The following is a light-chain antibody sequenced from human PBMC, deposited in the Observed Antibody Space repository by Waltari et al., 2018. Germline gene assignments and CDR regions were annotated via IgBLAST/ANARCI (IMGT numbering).Light chain of an antibody. J-gene: IGLJ2*01. Sequence: QSARTPPRPVSGSPGRSVTISCTGASSDVGGYNYVSWYQQHPVKVPKLMIYDVSKRPSGVPDRFSGSKSGNTASLTISGLQAEDEADYYCCSYAGSYTLVFGGGTKLTVL. V-gene: IGLV2-11*01. CDR3: CSYAGSYTLV. CDR1: SSDVGGYNY. CDR2: DVS.